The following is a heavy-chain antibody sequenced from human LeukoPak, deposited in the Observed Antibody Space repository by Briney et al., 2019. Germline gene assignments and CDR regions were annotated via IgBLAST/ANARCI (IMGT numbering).Heavy chain of an antibody. D-gene: IGHD3-3*01. CDR3: AREDGRYYDFWSGYSVFDY. CDR2: IYTSGST. V-gene: IGHV4-4*07. CDR1: GGSISSYY. J-gene: IGHJ4*02. Sequence: SETLSLTCTVSGGSISSYYWSWIRQPAGKGLEWIGRIYTSGSTNYNPSLKSRVTMSVDTSKNQFSLKLSSVTAADTAVYYCAREDGRYYDFWSGYSVFDYWGQGTLVTVSS.